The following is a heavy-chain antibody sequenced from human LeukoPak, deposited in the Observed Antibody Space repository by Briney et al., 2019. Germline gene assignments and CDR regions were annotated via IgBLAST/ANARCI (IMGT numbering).Heavy chain of an antibody. CDR2: IYWDDDK. Sequence: SGPTLVNPTQTLTLTCTFSGFSLSTSGVGVGWIRQPPGKALEWLALIYWDDDKRYSPSLKSRLTITKDTSKNQVVLTMTNMDPVDTATYYCAHYYYDSSGYRNHDAFDIWGQGTMVTVSS. CDR1: GFSLSTSGVG. CDR3: AHYYYDSSGYRNHDAFDI. V-gene: IGHV2-5*02. J-gene: IGHJ3*02. D-gene: IGHD3-22*01.